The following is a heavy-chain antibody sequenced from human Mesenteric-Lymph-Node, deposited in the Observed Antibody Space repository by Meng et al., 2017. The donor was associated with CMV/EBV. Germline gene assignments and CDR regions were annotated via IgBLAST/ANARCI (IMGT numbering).Heavy chain of an antibody. CDR1: GFTFSNYW. Sequence: GGSLRLSCTDSGFTFSNYWMTWVRQAPGKGLEWVANIKQDGSEKYYVDSVRGRFTISRDNAKNTLYLQMNSLRAEDTAVYYCARVASHTADYWGQGTLVTVSS. J-gene: IGHJ4*02. D-gene: IGHD2-2*01. V-gene: IGHV3-7*01. CDR2: IKQDGSEK. CDR3: ARVASHTADY.